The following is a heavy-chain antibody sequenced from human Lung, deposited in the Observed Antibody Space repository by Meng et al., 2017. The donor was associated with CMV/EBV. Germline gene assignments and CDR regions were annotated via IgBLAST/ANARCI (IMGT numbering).Heavy chain of an antibody. J-gene: IGHJ4*02. CDR2: IYYTGST. Sequence: QGQRKKSGPGLVKPSQTLSLTCTVSGGSIGSGGYYWSWIRQHPGKGLEWIGYIYYTGSTFYNPSLKSRVTISVDTSKNQFSLKLIPATAADTAVYYCAREAGRDGYATPKFDYWGQGTLVTVSS. D-gene: IGHD5-24*01. CDR3: AREAGRDGYATPKFDY. V-gene: IGHV4-31*03. CDR1: GGSIGSGGYY.